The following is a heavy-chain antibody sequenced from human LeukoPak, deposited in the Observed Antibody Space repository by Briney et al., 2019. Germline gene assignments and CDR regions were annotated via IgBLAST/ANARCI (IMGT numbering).Heavy chain of an antibody. V-gene: IGHV4-34*01. CDR3: ARRRWIQLRVYYYYYMDV. Sequence: SETLSLTCAVYGGSFSGYYWSWIRQPPGKGLEWIGEINHSGSTNYNPSLKSRVTISVDTSKNQFSLKLSSVTAADTAVYYCARRRWIQLRVYYYYYMDVWGKGTTVTVSS. CDR2: INHSGST. D-gene: IGHD5-18*01. J-gene: IGHJ6*03. CDR1: GGSFSGYY.